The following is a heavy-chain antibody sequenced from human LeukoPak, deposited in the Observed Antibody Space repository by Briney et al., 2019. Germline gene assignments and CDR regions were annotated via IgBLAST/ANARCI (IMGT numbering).Heavy chain of an antibody. J-gene: IGHJ6*03. CDR2: SNDSGGT. CDR1: GGSLSSHY. CDR3: ARLSVIVGSTLEYYYYYMDV. Sequence: SETLSLTCTVSGGSLSSHYWSWIRQPPGKRLEWVGESNDSGGTNYNPSLKSRVTISADKSKNQVSLKLTSVTAADTAVYYCARLSVIVGSTLEYYYYYMDVWGQGTTVTVSS. D-gene: IGHD1-26*01. V-gene: IGHV4-34*01.